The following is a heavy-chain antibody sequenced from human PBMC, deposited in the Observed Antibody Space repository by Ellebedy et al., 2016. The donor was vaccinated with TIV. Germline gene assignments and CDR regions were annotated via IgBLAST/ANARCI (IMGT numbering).Heavy chain of an antibody. Sequence: PGGSLRLSCAASGFTFSSYSMNWVRQAPGKGLEWVSSINSSSSYIYYADSVKGRFTISRDNAKNSLYLQMNSLRAEDTAVYYCARLMFYCSGGSCYDYYGMDVWGQGTTVTVSS. D-gene: IGHD2-15*01. CDR3: ARLMFYCSGGSCYDYYGMDV. J-gene: IGHJ6*02. V-gene: IGHV3-21*01. CDR1: GFTFSSYS. CDR2: INSSSSYI.